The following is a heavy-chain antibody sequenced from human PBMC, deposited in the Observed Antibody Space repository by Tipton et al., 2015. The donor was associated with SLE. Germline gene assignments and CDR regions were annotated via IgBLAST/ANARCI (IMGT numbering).Heavy chain of an antibody. V-gene: IGHV4-59*12. Sequence: TLSLTCTVSGGSISSYYWSWIRQSPGKGLEWIGSIYYSGSTYYNPSLKSRVTMSVDTSKNQFSLKLSSVTAADTAVYYCARGGGATGGMDVWGQGTTVTVSS. CDR3: ARGGGATGGMDV. CDR1: GGSISSYY. D-gene: IGHD1-26*01. J-gene: IGHJ6*02. CDR2: IYYSGST.